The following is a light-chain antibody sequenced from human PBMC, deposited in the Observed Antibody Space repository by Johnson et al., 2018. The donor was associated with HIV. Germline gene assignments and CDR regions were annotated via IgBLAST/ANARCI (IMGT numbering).Light chain of an antibody. CDR2: DNN. Sequence: HSVLTQPPSVSAAPGQKVTISCSGSSSNIGSNYVSWYQQLPGTAPKLLIYDNNKRPSGIPDRFSGSKSGTSATLGITGLQTGDEADYYCGTWDSSLRVGFFGTGTKVTVL. J-gene: IGLJ1*01. CDR3: GTWDSSLRVGF. V-gene: IGLV1-51*01. CDR1: SSNIGSNY.